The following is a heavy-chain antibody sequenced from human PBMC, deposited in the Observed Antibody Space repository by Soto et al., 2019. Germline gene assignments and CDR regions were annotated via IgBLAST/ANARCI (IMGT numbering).Heavy chain of an antibody. D-gene: IGHD4-17*01. CDR2: ISGSRSTI. CDR3: ARVDGDYEGYYYYYIDV. Sequence: EVQLVEAGGGLVQPGGSLRLSCAASGFTFGSYSMNWVRQAPGKGLEWVSYISGSRSTIYYADSVKGRFTISRDNVKNAVYLQMKSLRAEDTAVYYCARVDGDYEGYYYYYIDVWGKGTTVTVSS. CDR1: GFTFGSYS. V-gene: IGHV3-48*01. J-gene: IGHJ6*03.